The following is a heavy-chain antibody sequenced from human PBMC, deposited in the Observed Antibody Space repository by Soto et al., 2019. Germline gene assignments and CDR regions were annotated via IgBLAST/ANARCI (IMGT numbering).Heavy chain of an antibody. J-gene: IGHJ1*01. CDR1: GGTFSSYA. CDR2: IIPVFGTA. V-gene: IGHV1-69*13. CDR3: ARGWNDFPH. Sequence: VKVSCKASGGTFSSYAISWVRQAPGQGLECMGGIIPVFGTANYAQKFQGRVTINADESTSTVYMELSSLRSEDTAVYYCARGWNDFPHWGQGTLVTVSS. D-gene: IGHD1-1*01.